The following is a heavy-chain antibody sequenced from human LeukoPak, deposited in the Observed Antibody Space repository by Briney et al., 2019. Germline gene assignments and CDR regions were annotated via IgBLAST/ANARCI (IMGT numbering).Heavy chain of an antibody. V-gene: IGHV3-11*05. J-gene: IGHJ6*02. CDR1: GFTFSDYY. D-gene: IGHD6-13*01. Sequence: PGGSLRLSCAASGFTFSDYYMSWIRQAPGKGLEWVSYISSSSSYTNYADSVEGRFTISRDNSKNTLYLQMNSLRAEDTAVYYCAKGSAAAGRMALDVWGQGTTVTVSS. CDR2: ISSSSSYT. CDR3: AKGSAAAGRMALDV.